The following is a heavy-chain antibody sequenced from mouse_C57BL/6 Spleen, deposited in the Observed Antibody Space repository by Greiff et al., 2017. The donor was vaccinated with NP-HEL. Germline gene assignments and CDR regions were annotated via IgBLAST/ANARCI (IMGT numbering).Heavy chain of an antibody. CDR1: GYAFSSSW. Sequence: QVQLQQSGPELVKPGASVKISCKASGYAFSSSWMNWVKQRPGKGLEWIGRIYPGDGDTNYNGKFKGKATLTADKSSSTAYMQLSSLTSEDSAVYFCARSTGTRDYFDYWGQGTTLTVSS. J-gene: IGHJ2*01. V-gene: IGHV1-82*01. CDR2: IYPGDGDT. CDR3: ARSTGTRDYFDY. D-gene: IGHD4-1*01.